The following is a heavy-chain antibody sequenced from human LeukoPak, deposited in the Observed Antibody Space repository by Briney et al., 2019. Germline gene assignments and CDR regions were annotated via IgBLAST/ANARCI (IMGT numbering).Heavy chain of an antibody. CDR3: VRTPPNWGADF. J-gene: IGHJ4*02. CDR1: GYTFTSYD. D-gene: IGHD7-27*01. Sequence: ASVKVSCKASGYTFTSYDINWMRQATRHGLEWMGWMSPNSGNTGYAQKFQGRVTMTRDTSTGTAYLELSSLRSEDSAVYYCVRTPPNWGADFWGQGTLVTVSS. V-gene: IGHV1-8*01. CDR2: MSPNSGNT.